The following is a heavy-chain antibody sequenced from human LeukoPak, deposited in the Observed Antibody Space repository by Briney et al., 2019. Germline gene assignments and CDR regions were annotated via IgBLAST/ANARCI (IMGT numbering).Heavy chain of an antibody. D-gene: IGHD5-18*01. V-gene: IGHV4-61*05. CDR2: IYYSGST. J-gene: IGHJ5*02. CDR1: GGSISSSSYY. CDR3: ARGGYSYGTNWFDP. Sequence: SETLSLTCTVSGGSISSSSYYWGWIRQPPGKGLEWIGYIYYSGSTNYNPSLKSRVTISVDTSKNQFSLKLSSVTAADTAVYYCARGGYSYGTNWFDPWGQGTLVTVSS.